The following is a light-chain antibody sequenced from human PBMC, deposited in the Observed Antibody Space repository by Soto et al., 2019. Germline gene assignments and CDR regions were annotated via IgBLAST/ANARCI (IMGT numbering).Light chain of an antibody. CDR3: QQYGNSPQT. J-gene: IGKJ1*01. CDR2: GAS. V-gene: IGKV3-20*01. CDR1: QSVSSSY. Sequence: IVLTQSPGTLSLSPGERATLSCRASQSVSSSYLAWYQQKPGRTPRLLIYGASSRATGIPDRFSGSGSGTDFPLTISRLEPEDFAVYYCQQYGNSPQTFGQGTKVEIK.